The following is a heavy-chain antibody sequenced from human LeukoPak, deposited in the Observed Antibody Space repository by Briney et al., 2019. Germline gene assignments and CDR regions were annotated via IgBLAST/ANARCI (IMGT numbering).Heavy chain of an antibody. D-gene: IGHD3-3*01. Sequence: PSETLSLTCAVYGGSFSGYFWSWIRQPPGKGLEWIGEINRGGSTNYNPSLKSRVTISVDTSKNQFSLKLSSVTAADTAVYYCARAFGVVIYFDYWGQGTLVTVSS. CDR1: GGSFSGYF. CDR3: ARAFGVVIYFDY. CDR2: INRGGST. J-gene: IGHJ4*02. V-gene: IGHV4-34*01.